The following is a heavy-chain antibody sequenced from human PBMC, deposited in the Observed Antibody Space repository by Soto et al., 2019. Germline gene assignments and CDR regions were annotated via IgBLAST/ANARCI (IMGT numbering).Heavy chain of an antibody. CDR2: IIPIFGKT. CDR1: GGTFTTSS. Sequence: QVQLVQSGAEVKELGSSVKVSCKTSGGTFTTSSFSWVRQGPGQGLEWMGGIIPIFGKTNFAPKFQGRVTLTADESTRTVYMELSSMRSGDTARYYCATALVRSAGGDSWGQGTLVTVSS. D-gene: IGHD3-16*01. CDR3: ATALVRSAGGDS. J-gene: IGHJ4*02. V-gene: IGHV1-69*01.